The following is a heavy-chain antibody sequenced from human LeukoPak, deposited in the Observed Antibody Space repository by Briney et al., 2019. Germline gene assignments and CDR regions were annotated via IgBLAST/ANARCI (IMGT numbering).Heavy chain of an antibody. J-gene: IGHJ5*02. D-gene: IGHD3-10*01. V-gene: IGHV4-61*10. CDR2: IYYSGST. CDR1: GGSISSGSYY. Sequence: PSETLSLTCTVSGGSISSGSYYWSWIRQPAGKGLEWIGYIYYSGSTNYNPSLKSRVTISVDTSKNQFSLKLSSVTAADTAVYYCARVNFTYYYGSGNSRWFDPWGQGTLVTVSS. CDR3: ARVNFTYYYGSGNSRWFDP.